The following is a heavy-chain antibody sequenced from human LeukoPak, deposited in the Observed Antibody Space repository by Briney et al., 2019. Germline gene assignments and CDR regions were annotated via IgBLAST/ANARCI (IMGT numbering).Heavy chain of an antibody. Sequence: ASVKVSCKASGYTFTGYYMHWVRQAPGQGLEWMGWINPNSGVTNYAQKFHGRVTMTRDTSISTAYMELSRLRSDDTAVYYCARLPDILTAFDIWGQGTMVTVSS. CDR1: GYTFTGYY. D-gene: IGHD3-9*01. J-gene: IGHJ3*02. V-gene: IGHV1-2*02. CDR2: INPNSGVT. CDR3: ARLPDILTAFDI.